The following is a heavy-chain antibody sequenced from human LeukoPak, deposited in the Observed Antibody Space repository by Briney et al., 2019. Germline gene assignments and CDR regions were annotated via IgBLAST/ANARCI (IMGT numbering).Heavy chain of an antibody. CDR1: GLTFSSYS. Sequence: GGSLRLSCAASGLTFSSYSINWVRQAPGKGLEWVSSISSSSSYIYYADSVKGRFTISRDNAKNSLYLQMNSLRAEDTAVYYCARIGIAVAGRGVDYWGQGTLVTVSS. CDR2: ISSSSSYI. J-gene: IGHJ4*02. D-gene: IGHD6-19*01. V-gene: IGHV3-21*01. CDR3: ARIGIAVAGRGVDY.